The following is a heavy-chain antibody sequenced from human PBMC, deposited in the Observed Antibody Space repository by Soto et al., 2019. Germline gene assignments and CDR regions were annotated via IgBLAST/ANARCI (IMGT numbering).Heavy chain of an antibody. Sequence: SETLSLTCAVSGGSISSGGYSLSWIRQPPGKGLEWIGYIYHSWSTYYNPSLKSRVTISVDWSKNQFSLKLSSVTAADTAVYYFASSGGYPPNWLDPRGQGTRVTVCS. J-gene: IGHJ5*02. V-gene: IGHV4-30-2*01. CDR2: IYHSWST. CDR1: GGSISSGGYS. D-gene: IGHD5-18*01. CDR3: ASSGGYPPNWLDP.